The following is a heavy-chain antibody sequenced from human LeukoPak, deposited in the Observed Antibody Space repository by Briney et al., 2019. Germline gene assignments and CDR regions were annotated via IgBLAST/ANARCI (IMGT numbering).Heavy chain of an antibody. D-gene: IGHD3-22*01. CDR1: GGSSSGYY. J-gene: IGHJ3*02. Sequence: SETLSLTCTVSGGSSSGYYWSWIRQPPGKGLEWIGNIYYSGSTNYNPSLKSRVTISVDTSKNQFSLKMSSVTAADTAVYYCARDALPYYDSSGYYKTHDAFDIWGQGTTVTVSS. CDR2: IYYSGST. V-gene: IGHV4-59*01. CDR3: ARDALPYYDSSGYYKTHDAFDI.